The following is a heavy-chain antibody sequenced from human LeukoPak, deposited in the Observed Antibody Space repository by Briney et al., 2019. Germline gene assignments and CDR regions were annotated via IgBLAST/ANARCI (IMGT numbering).Heavy chain of an antibody. CDR2: IYYSGST. D-gene: IGHD3-3*01. V-gene: IGHV4-39*07. CDR1: GGSISSSSYY. CDR3: ARDAPYDFWSGLIDSGWFDP. J-gene: IGHJ5*02. Sequence: PSETLSLTCTVSGGSISSSSYYWGWIRQPPGKGLEWIGSIYYSGSTYYNPSLKGRVTISVDTSKNQFSLKLSSVTAADTAVYYCARDAPYDFWSGLIDSGWFDPWGQGTLVTVSS.